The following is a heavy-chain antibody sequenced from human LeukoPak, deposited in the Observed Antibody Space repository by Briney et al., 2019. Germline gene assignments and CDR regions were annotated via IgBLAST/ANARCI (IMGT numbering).Heavy chain of an antibody. D-gene: IGHD5/OR15-5a*01. Sequence: PSETLSLTCAVSGGSISSGGDSWSWIRQPPGKGLEWIGYIYHSGSTYYNPSLKSRVTISVDRSKNQFSLKLSSVTAADTAVYYCASSTSLYWYFDLWGRGTLVTVSS. CDR1: GGSISSGGDS. V-gene: IGHV4-30-2*01. J-gene: IGHJ2*01. CDR2: IYHSGST. CDR3: ASSTSLYWYFDL.